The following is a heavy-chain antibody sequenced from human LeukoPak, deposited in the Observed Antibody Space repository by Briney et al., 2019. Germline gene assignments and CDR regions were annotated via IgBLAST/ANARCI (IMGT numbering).Heavy chain of an antibody. CDR1: GFTFSSYS. CDR3: AKDFWSGTGRNYGMGV. CDR2: ISGSGGST. V-gene: IGHV3-23*01. J-gene: IGHJ6*02. Sequence: PGGSLRLSCAASGFTFSSYSMNWVRQAPGKGLEWVSAISGSGGSTYYADSVKGRFTISRVNSKNTLYLQMNSLRADDTAVYYCAKDFWSGTGRNYGMGVWGQGTTVTVSS. D-gene: IGHD3-3*01.